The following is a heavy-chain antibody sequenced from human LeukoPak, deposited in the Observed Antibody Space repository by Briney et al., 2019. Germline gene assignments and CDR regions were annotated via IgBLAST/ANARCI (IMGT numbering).Heavy chain of an antibody. CDR2: MWPDGSHK. J-gene: IGHJ4*02. CDR1: GFTFSNYW. V-gene: IGHV3-30*02. CDR3: VKDGTSYQFDY. D-gene: IGHD1-26*01. Sequence: GGSLRLSCAASGFTFSNYWMGWVRQTPGKGLEWVAFMWPDGSHKNYANSVKGLFTISRDNSKNTMYLEMNSLRSEDTAVYYCVKDGTSYQFDYWGQGTLVTVSS.